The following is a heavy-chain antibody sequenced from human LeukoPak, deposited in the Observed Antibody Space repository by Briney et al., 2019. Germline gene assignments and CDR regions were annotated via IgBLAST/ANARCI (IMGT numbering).Heavy chain of an antibody. J-gene: IGHJ3*02. CDR1: GFTFSSYA. Sequence: GRSLRLSCAASGFTFSSYAMHWVRQAPGKGLEWVAVISYDGSNKYYADSVKGRFTISRDNSKNTLYLQMSSLRAEDTAVYYCARDAWVGATSAFDIWGQGTMVTVSS. V-gene: IGHV3-30-3*01. CDR3: ARDAWVGATSAFDI. D-gene: IGHD1-26*01. CDR2: ISYDGSNK.